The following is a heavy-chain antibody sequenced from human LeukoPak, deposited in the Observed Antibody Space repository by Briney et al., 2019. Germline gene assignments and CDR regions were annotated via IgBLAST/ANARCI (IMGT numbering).Heavy chain of an antibody. CDR3: AKEEVPNDY. J-gene: IGHJ4*02. CDR2: TSISGEST. CDR1: GFTFSRSA. V-gene: IGHV3-23*01. Sequence: PGGSLRLSCEVSGFTFSRSAMSWVRQAPGKGLEWVSGTSISGESTYCADSVQGRFTISRDNSKNTLYLQMYDLRVEDTAVFYCAKEEVPNDYWGQGILVTVSS.